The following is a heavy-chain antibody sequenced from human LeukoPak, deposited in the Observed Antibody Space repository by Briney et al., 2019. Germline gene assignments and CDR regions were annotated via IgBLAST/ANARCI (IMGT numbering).Heavy chain of an antibody. CDR3: ARVPILPAEEPPTAGMDV. J-gene: IGHJ6*02. Sequence: GASVKVSFKASGYTFTGYYMHWVRQAPGQGLEWMGWINPNSGGTSYAQKLQGRVTMTRDTSISTAYMELSRLRSDDTAGYYCARVPILPAEEPPTAGMDVWGQGTTVTVSS. V-gene: IGHV1-2*02. CDR1: GYTFTGYY. D-gene: IGHD1-14*01. CDR2: INPNSGGT.